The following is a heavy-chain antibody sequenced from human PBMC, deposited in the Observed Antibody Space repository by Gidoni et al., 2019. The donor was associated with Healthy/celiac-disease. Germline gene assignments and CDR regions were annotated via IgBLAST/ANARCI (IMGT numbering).Heavy chain of an antibody. CDR2: INHSGST. CDR3: ARVKGRGSGSFHYYYYGMDV. J-gene: IGHJ6*02. Sequence: QVQLQQWGAGLLKPSETLSLTCAVYGGSFSGYHWSWIRQPPGKGLECIGDINHSGSTNYNPSLKSRVTISVDTSKNQFSLKLSSVTAADTAVYYCARVKGRGSGSFHYYYYGMDVWGQGTTVTVSS. CDR1: GGSFSGYH. V-gene: IGHV4-34*01. D-gene: IGHD3-10*01.